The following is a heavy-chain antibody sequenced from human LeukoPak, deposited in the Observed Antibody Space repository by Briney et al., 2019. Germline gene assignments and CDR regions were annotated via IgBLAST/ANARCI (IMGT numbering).Heavy chain of an antibody. CDR3: ARVGYEEIVGATNWFDP. V-gene: IGHV4-34*01. J-gene: IGHJ5*02. D-gene: IGHD1-26*01. CDR2: IDHSGST. Sequence: PSETLSLTCAVYGGSFSGYYWSWIRQPPGKGLEWIGEIDHSGSTNYNPSLKSRVTISVDTSKNQFSLKLSSVTAADTAVYYCARVGYEEIVGATNWFDPWGQGTLVTVSS. CDR1: GGSFSGYY.